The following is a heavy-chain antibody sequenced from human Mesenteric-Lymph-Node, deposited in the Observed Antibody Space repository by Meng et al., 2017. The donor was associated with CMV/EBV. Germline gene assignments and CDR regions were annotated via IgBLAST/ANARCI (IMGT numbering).Heavy chain of an antibody. CDR1: GFTFSNYW. V-gene: IGHV3-74*03. D-gene: IGHD1-7*01. CDR2: IKSDGSIT. CDR3: AKDYISGTFDS. J-gene: IGHJ5*01. Sequence: LSCVASGFTFSNYWMHWVRQAPGRGLVWVSQIKSDGSITTYADSVKGRFTISRDNAKNTMYLQMNSLRAEDTAVYYCAKDYISGTFDSWGQGTLVTVSS.